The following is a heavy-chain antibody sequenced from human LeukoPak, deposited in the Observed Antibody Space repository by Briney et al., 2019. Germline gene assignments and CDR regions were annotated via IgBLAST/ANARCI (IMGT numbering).Heavy chain of an antibody. CDR2: ISSSSSTI. V-gene: IGHV3-48*02. D-gene: IGHD4-17*01. CDR3: ASSPDYGDWTDAFDI. CDR1: GFTFSSYS. Sequence: GGSLRLSCAASGFTFSSYSMNWVRQAPGKGLEWVSYISSSSSTIYYADSVKGRFTISRDNAKNSLYLQMNSLRDEDTAVYYCASSPDYGDWTDAFDIWGQGTMVTVPS. J-gene: IGHJ3*02.